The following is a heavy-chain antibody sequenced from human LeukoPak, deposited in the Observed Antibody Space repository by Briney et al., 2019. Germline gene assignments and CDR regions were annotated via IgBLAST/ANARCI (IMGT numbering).Heavy chain of an antibody. J-gene: IGHJ4*02. CDR1: GFTFSNDW. V-gene: IGHV3-7*03. CDR2: IKRDGSEK. CDR3: ARPFRH. Sequence: GGSLRLSCAASGFTFSNDWMTWVRQAPGKGLEWVANIKRDGSEKYYADSVKGRFTISRDNAKNSVYLQMNNLRAEDTAVYYCARPFRHWGQGTLVTVSS.